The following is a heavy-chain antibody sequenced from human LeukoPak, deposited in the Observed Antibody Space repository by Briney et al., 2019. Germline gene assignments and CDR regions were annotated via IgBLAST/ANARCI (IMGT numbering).Heavy chain of an antibody. CDR2: IYYSGST. CDR3: ARQGRGYGGNSDY. D-gene: IGHD4-23*01. Sequence: SETLSLTCTVSGGSFTSYYWTWIRQPPGKGLEWIGYIYYSGSTNYNPSLKSRVTISVDTSKNQFSLKLSSVTAADTAVYHCARQGRGYGGNSDYWGQGTLVTVSS. V-gene: IGHV4-59*08. CDR1: GGSFTSYY. J-gene: IGHJ4*02.